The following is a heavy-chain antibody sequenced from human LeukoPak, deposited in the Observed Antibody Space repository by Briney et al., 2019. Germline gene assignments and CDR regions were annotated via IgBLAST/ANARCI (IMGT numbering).Heavy chain of an antibody. J-gene: IGHJ4*02. CDR2: IKQDGSEK. D-gene: IGHD2-2*01. V-gene: IGHV3-7*01. Sequence: GGSLRLSCSASGFTFINYWMSWVRQVPGKGLEWVANIKQDGSEKHYVDSVKGRFTISRDNAKNSLYLQMNSLRAEDTAVYYCARGGEVVPAAMLGYFDYWGQGTLVTVSS. CDR1: GFTFINYW. CDR3: ARGGEVVPAAMLGYFDY.